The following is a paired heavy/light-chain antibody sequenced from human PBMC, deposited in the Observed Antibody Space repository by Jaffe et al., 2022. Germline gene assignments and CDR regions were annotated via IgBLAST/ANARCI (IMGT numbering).Heavy chain of an antibody. J-gene: IGHJ5*02. Sequence: QVQLVQSGSELKKPGASVKVSCKASGYTFTSYAMNWVRQAPGQGLEWMGWINTNTGNPTYAQGFTGRFVFSLDTSVSTAYLQISSLKAEDTAVYYCARDADLNIVVVPAAKADLNWFDPWGQGTLVTVSS. CDR1: GYTFTSYA. V-gene: IGHV7-4-1*02. CDR2: INTNTGNP. D-gene: IGHD2-2*01. CDR3: ARDADLNIVVVPAAKADLNWFDP.
Light chain of an antibody. V-gene: IGLV3-25*03. CDR1: ALPKQY. J-gene: IGLJ2*01. CDR2: KDS. Sequence: SYELTQPPSVSVSPGQTARITCSGDALPKQYAYWYQQKPGQAPVLVIYKDSERPSGIPERFSGSSSGTTVTLTISGVQAEDEADYYCQSADSSGTSVVFGGGTKLTVL. CDR3: QSADSSGTSVV.